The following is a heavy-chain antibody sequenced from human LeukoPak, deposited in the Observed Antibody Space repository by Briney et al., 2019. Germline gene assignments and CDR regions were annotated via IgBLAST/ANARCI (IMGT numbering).Heavy chain of an antibody. J-gene: IGHJ6*02. CDR3: ARDSWDYIAMDV. Sequence: SQTLSLTCTVSGISISTYYWSWIRQPPGKGLEWIGYVHYTGSADYNPSLKSRVTISLDTSKNQFSLKLTSATAADTAVYYCARDSWDYIAMDVWGPGTTVIVSS. V-gene: IGHV4-59*01. CDR1: GISISTYY. CDR2: VHYTGSA. D-gene: IGHD4/OR15-4a*01.